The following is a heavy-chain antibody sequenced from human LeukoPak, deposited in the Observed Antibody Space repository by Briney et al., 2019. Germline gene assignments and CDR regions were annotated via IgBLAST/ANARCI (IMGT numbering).Heavy chain of an antibody. D-gene: IGHD3-22*01. CDR1: GYTFTSYD. Sequence: ASVKVSCKASGYTFTSYDINWVRQATGQGLEWMGWMNPNSGNTGYAQKFQGRVTMTRNTPISTAYMELSSLRSEDTAVYYCASTLGPQNYYDSSGSSRNWFDPWGQGTLVTVSS. J-gene: IGHJ5*02. CDR3: ASTLGPQNYYDSSGSSRNWFDP. CDR2: MNPNSGNT. V-gene: IGHV1-8*01.